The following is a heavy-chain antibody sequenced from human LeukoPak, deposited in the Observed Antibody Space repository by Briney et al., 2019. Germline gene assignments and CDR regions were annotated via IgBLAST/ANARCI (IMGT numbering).Heavy chain of an antibody. Sequence: ASVKVSCKVSGHTLTELSIHWVRQAPGQGLEWMGGIIPIFGTANYAQKFQGRVTITADESTSTAYMELSSLRSEDTAVYYCARDNGGFDYWGQGTLVTVSS. D-gene: IGHD2-8*01. CDR2: IIPIFGTA. CDR1: GHTLTELS. CDR3: ARDNGGFDY. J-gene: IGHJ4*02. V-gene: IGHV1-69*13.